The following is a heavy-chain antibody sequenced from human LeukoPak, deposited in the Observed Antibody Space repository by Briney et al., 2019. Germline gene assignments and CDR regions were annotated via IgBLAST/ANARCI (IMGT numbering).Heavy chain of an antibody. V-gene: IGHV4-59*01. J-gene: IGHJ3*02. CDR3: VKSNSRYQPWTLDI. CDR2: IFYNEGT. D-gene: IGHD2-2*01. CDR1: SGSFRTYY. Sequence: SETLSLTCTVSSGSFRTYYWSWIRQPPGKGLEWIGYIFYNEGTSYNPSLESRVTISVDTSNNQLSLKVNSVTAADTAMYYCVKSNSRYQPWTLDIWGRGTMVTVSS.